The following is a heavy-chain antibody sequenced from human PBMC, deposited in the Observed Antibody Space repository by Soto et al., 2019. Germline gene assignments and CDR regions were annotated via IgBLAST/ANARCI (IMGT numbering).Heavy chain of an antibody. Sequence: SETLSLTCTVSGGSISSYNWSWLRQPPGKGLEWIGYIYYSGSTNYNPSLKSRVTISVDTSKNQFSLELSSVSAADTAMYYCARVQAGTIDYWGQGALVTVSS. CDR3: ARVQAGTIDY. CDR1: GGSISSYN. CDR2: IYYSGST. D-gene: IGHD1-1*01. V-gene: IGHV4-59*01. J-gene: IGHJ4*02.